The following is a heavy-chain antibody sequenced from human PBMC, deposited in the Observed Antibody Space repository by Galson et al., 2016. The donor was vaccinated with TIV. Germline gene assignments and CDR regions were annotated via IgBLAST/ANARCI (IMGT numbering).Heavy chain of an antibody. J-gene: IGHJ6*02. CDR3: ARAGHCSRTSCYGSMDV. D-gene: IGHD2-2*01. CDR1: GLSFSNSR. V-gene: IGHV3-48*04. Sequence: SLRLSCAASGLSFSNSRMNWVRQTPGKGLEWVSYISISSSTISHADSVKGRFTVSRDNAKNSLYLQMNSLRAEDTAVYYCARAGHCSRTSCYGSMDVWGQGTTVTVSS. CDR2: ISISSSTI.